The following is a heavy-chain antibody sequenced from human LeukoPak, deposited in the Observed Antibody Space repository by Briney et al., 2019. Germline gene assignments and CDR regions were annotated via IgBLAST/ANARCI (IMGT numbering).Heavy chain of an antibody. J-gene: IGHJ4*02. Sequence: SQTLSLTCTVSGASISSGSNYWSWIRQPAGKGLEWIGRIYSSGSTNYNSSLKSRVTISVDTSKNQFSLSLSSVTAADTAVYYCAADGVAVAGPTDYWGQGTLVTVSS. CDR3: AADGVAVAGPTDY. CDR1: GASISSGSNY. D-gene: IGHD6-19*01. V-gene: IGHV4-61*02. CDR2: IYSSGST.